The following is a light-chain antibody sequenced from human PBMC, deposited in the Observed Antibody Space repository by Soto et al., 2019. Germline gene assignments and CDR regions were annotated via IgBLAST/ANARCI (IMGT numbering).Light chain of an antibody. CDR2: AAS. J-gene: IGKJ5*01. Sequence: DIKMTQSPSSLSASVGDRVTITCRASQCISNYLAWYQQKPGKVPKLLNYAASTLQSGVPSRFSGTGSGTDFTLSISSVQPEDVETYYCQKYTSVLVTFGQGTRLDI. V-gene: IGKV1-27*01. CDR1: QCISNY. CDR3: QKYTSVLVT.